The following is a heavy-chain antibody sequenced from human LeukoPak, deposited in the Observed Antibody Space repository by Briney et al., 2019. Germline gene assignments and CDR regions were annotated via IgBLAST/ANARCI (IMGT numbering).Heavy chain of an antibody. V-gene: IGHV3-9*01. CDR1: GFTFGDYA. CDR2: VSWNSGTK. J-gene: IGHJ2*01. CDR3: TKANSNWYFDL. Sequence: GGSLRLSCAASGFTFGDYAMHWVRQAPGKGLEWVSGVSWNSGTKVYADSVKGRFTISRDNVKKSLDLQMNSLRAEDTALYYCTKANSNWYFDLWGRGTLVFVSS.